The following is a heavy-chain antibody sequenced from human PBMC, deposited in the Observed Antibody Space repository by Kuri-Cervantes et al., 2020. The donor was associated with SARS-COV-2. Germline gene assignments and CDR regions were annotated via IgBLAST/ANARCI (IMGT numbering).Heavy chain of an antibody. Sequence: ASVKVSCKASGYTFTGYYMHWVRQAPGQGLEWMGWINPNSGGTNYAQKFQGRVTITADKSATTVYMDLSHLTCDDTAVYYCATDLKMLPGFIYEDYYYGMDVWGQGTAVTVSS. CDR3: ATDLKMLPGFIYEDYYYGMDV. CDR2: INPNSGGT. CDR1: GYTFTGYY. J-gene: IGHJ6*02. V-gene: IGHV1-2*02. D-gene: IGHD2-15*01.